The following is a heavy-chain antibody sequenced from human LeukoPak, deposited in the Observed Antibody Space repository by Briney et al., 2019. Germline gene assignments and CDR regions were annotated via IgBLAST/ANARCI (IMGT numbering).Heavy chain of an antibody. Sequence: PSETLSLTCAVYGGSFSGYYWSWIRQPPGQGLEWIGEINHSGSTNYNPSLKSRVTISVDTSKNQFSLKLSSVTAADTAVYYCARASLLYYYDSSGYSDYWGQGTLVTVSS. D-gene: IGHD3-22*01. CDR1: GGSFSGYY. J-gene: IGHJ4*02. V-gene: IGHV4-34*01. CDR2: INHSGST. CDR3: ARASLLYYYDSSGYSDY.